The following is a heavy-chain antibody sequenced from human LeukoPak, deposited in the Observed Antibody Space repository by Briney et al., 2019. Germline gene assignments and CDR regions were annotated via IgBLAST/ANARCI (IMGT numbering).Heavy chain of an antibody. Sequence: PTGGSLRLSCAASGFTFSSYAMHWVRQAPCKGLEWVAVISYDGSNKYYADSVKGRFTISRDNSKNTLYLQMNSLRAEDTAVYYCAKDYDFWSGYPLLPYFDYWGQGTLVTVSS. V-gene: IGHV3-30*04. CDR3: AKDYDFWSGYPLLPYFDY. D-gene: IGHD3-3*01. J-gene: IGHJ4*02. CDR1: GFTFSSYA. CDR2: ISYDGSNK.